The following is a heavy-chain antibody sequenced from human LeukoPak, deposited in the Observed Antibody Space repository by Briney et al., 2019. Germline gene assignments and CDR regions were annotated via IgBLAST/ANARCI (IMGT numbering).Heavy chain of an antibody. Sequence: GESLKISCKGSGYSFTSYWIGWVRQMPGKGLEWMGIIYPGDSDTRYSPSFQGQVTISADKSISNAYLQWSSLKASDTAMYYCARPRGYCGGDCYFDYWGQGTLVTVSS. CDR3: ARPRGYCGGDCYFDY. V-gene: IGHV5-51*01. D-gene: IGHD2-21*02. J-gene: IGHJ4*02. CDR1: GYSFTSYW. CDR2: IYPGDSDT.